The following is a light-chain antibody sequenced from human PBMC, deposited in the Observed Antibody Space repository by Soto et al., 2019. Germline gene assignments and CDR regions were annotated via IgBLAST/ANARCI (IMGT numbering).Light chain of an antibody. CDR2: KAS. Sequence: DIQMTQSPSTLSASVGDRVTITCRASQSISSWLAWYQQKPGKAPKLLIYKASYLESGVPSRFSGSGSGTEFTLTISSLQHDDFATYYCQQYNIYSPRNPFGQGTKVEIK. J-gene: IGKJ1*01. CDR3: QQYNIYSPRNP. V-gene: IGKV1-5*03. CDR1: QSISSW.